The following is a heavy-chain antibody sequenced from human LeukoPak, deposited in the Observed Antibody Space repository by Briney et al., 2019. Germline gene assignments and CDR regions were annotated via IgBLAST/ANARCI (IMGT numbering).Heavy chain of an antibody. CDR1: DGSINSGGHY. CDR2: IYYTGST. J-gene: IGHJ4*02. Sequence: KTSETLSLTCTVSDGSINSGGHYWSWVRQHPGKGLECIGYIYYTGSTYYNPSVESRVSISIDTSKNQFSLELRSVTAVDTAAYYCARAVAALAGRYYFDNWGQGTLVTVSS. V-gene: IGHV4-31*03. D-gene: IGHD6-19*01. CDR3: ARAVAALAGRYYFDN.